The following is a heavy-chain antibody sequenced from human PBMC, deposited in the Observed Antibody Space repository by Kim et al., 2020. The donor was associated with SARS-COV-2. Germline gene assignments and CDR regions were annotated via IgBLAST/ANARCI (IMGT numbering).Heavy chain of an antibody. V-gene: IGHV3-23*01. CDR1: GFTFGRYV. CDR3: VKVAKLISGFDDFDY. Sequence: GGSLRLSCAASGFTFGRYVMSWFRQAPGKGLEWVSLITSSGDGTFFAESVKGRFTLSRDISKKMLYLQMNSLRAEDTAIYYWVKVAKLISGFDDFDYWGQGPLVTVSS. J-gene: IGHJ4*02. D-gene: IGHD5-12*01. CDR2: ITSSGDGT.